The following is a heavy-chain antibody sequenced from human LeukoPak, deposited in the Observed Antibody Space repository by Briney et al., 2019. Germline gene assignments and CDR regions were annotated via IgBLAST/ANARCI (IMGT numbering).Heavy chain of an antibody. V-gene: IGHV4-59*01. CDR2: IYYSGST. Sequence: PSETLSLTCTVSGGSISSYYWSWIRQPPGKGLEWIGYIYYSGSTNYNPSLKSRVTISVDTSKNQFSLKLSSVTAADTAVYYCARVHRGYYYYYGMDVWGQGTTVTVSS. CDR1: GGSISSYY. CDR3: ARVHRGYYYYYGMDV. J-gene: IGHJ6*02.